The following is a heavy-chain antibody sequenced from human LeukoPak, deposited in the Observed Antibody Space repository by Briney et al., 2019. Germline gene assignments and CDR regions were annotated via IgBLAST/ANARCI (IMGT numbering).Heavy chain of an antibody. D-gene: IGHD6-19*01. CDR2: INPSGGST. CDR1: GYTFNSYY. CDR3: ARSYSSGRRFDY. V-gene: IGHV1-46*02. Sequence: ASVTVSCKASGYTFNSYYVHWVRQAPGQGLEWMGVINPSGGSTSYAQKVQGRVIMTRDTSTNTLYMELSSLRSEDTAVYYCARSYSSGRRFDYWGQGTLVTASS. J-gene: IGHJ4*02.